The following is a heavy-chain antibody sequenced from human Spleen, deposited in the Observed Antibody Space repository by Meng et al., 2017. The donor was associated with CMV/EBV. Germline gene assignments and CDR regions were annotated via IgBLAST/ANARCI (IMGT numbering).Heavy chain of an antibody. CDR1: GGTFSSYA. CDR2: IIPNLGIA. J-gene: IGHJ6*02. V-gene: IGHV1-69*10. CDR3: ARDLRNGDPLGDYYYYGMDV. D-gene: IGHD4-17*01. Sequence: SVKVSCKASGGTFSSYAISWVRQAPGQGLEWMGGIIPNLGIANYAQKFQGRVTITADKATSTAYMEVSSLRSEDTAVYYCARDLRNGDPLGDYYYYGMDVWGQGTTVPSP.